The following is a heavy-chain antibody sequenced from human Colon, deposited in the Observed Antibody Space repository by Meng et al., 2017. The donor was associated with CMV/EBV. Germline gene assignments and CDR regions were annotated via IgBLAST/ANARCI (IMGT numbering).Heavy chain of an antibody. Sequence: LPASGPGPFNPSGPLSLPCPLLDVSIKTTSYYWGWIRQPPGKGLEWIGSVYYNDSTYYNPSLKSRVTISIDTSNNQFSLKLTSVTAADTAVYFCARDWFVGATYNWFDPWGQGTLVTVSS. V-gene: IGHV4-39*07. CDR3: ARDWFVGATYNWFDP. CDR2: VYYNDST. J-gene: IGHJ5*02. CDR1: DVSIKTTSYY. D-gene: IGHD1-26*01.